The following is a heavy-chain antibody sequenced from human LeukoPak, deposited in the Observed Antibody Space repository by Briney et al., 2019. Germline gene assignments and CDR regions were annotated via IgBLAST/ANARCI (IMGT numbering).Heavy chain of an antibody. J-gene: IGHJ4*02. CDR1: GFTFSSYA. CDR3: VKVLCSGGSCYPGLGPDRVFYFDY. CDR2: ISSNGGST. Sequence: PGGSLRLSCSASGFTFSSYAMHWVRQAPGKGLEYVSAISSNGGSTYYADSVKGRFTISRDNSKNTLYLQMSSLRAEDTAVYYCVKVLCSGGSCYPGLGPDRVFYFDYWGQGTLVTVSS. V-gene: IGHV3-64D*09. D-gene: IGHD2-15*01.